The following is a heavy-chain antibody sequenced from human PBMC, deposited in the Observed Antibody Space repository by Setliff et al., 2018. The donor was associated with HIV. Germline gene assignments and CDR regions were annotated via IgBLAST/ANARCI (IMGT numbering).Heavy chain of an antibody. V-gene: IGHV7-4-1*02. CDR1: GYTFTSYA. CDR3: ARDFLGDPDWSLDY. Sequence: ASVKVSCKTSGYTFTSYAINWVRQAPGQGLEWMGWINTNTGSPTYAQGFTGRFVFSLDTSVSTTYLQISSLTAEDTAVYYCARDFLGDPDWSLDYWGQGTLVTVSS. D-gene: IGHD3-9*01. CDR2: INTNTGSP. J-gene: IGHJ4*02.